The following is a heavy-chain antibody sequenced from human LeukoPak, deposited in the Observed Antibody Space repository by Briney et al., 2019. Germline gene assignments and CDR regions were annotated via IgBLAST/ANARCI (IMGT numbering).Heavy chain of an antibody. J-gene: IGHJ6*03. CDR2: INHSGST. CDR1: GGSFSGYY. CDR3: AKSRRDYYYYYYMDV. V-gene: IGHV4-34*01. Sequence: SETLSLTCAVYGGSFSGYYWSWIHQPPGKGLEWIGEINHSGSTNYNPSLKSRVTISVDTSKNQFSLKLSSATAADTAVYYCAKSRRDYYYYYYMDVWGKGTTVTVSS.